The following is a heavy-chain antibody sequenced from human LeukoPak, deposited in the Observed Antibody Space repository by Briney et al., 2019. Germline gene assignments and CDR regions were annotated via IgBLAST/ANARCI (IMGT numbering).Heavy chain of an antibody. D-gene: IGHD3-22*01. V-gene: IGHV4-30-2*05. CDR1: GGSISSGGYY. CDR2: IYHSGST. J-gene: IGHJ4*02. Sequence: PSETLSLTCTVSGGSISSGGYYWSWIRQPPGKGLEWIGYIYHSGSTYYNPSLKSRVTISVDTSKNQFSLKLSSVTAADTAVYYCAVLYNDSSGYYGDYWGQGTLVTVSS. CDR3: AVLYNDSSGYYGDY.